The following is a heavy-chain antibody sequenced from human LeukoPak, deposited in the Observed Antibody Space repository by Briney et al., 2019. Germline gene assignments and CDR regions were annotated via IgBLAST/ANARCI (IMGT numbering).Heavy chain of an antibody. CDR1: GFTFSNYA. CDR2: ISASGGST. V-gene: IGHV3-23*01. J-gene: IGHJ4*02. Sequence: GGSLRLSCAASGFTFSNYAMSWVRQAPGKGLEWVSSISASGGSTYSADSVKGRFTISRDNSKDTLYLQMNSLRAEDTAVYYCAKCYYDSSGYYGGWKVYFDYWGQGTLVTVSS. D-gene: IGHD3-22*01. CDR3: AKCYYDSSGYYGGWKVYFDY.